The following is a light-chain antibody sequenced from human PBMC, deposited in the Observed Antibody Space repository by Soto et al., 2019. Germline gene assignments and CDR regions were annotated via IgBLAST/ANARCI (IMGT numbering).Light chain of an antibody. V-gene: IGKV3-11*01. CDR3: QQRSDWPLT. J-gene: IGKJ4*01. Sequence: EIVLAQSPATLSLSPEDRATLSCRASRSVGDYLAWYQQKPGQPPRLLIYDASNRATGIPARFSGSGSGTDFTLTISSLEPEDFAVYYCQQRSDWPLTFGGGTKVEIK. CDR2: DAS. CDR1: RSVGDY.